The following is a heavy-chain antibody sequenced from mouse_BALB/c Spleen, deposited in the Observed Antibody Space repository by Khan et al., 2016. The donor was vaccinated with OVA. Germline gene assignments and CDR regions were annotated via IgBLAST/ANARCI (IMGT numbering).Heavy chain of an antibody. V-gene: IGHV2-6-5*01. Sequence: VKLEVSGPGLVAPSQNLSITCTVSGFSLNDYGVSWIRQPPGKGLEWLGVIWGGGSTYYNSALKSRLSITKDNSKSQVFLKMSSLQRDDTAIFYCAKGVWSYYYTLDYWGQGTSVTVSS. CDR2: IWGGGST. J-gene: IGHJ4*01. CDR1: GFSLNDYG. CDR3: AKGVWSYYYTLDY.